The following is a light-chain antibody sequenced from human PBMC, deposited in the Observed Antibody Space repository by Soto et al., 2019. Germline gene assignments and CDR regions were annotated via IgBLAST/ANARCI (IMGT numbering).Light chain of an antibody. V-gene: IGKV3-11*01. CDR1: ESVTDY. Sequence: IVLTQAPATLSLSPGERGTLSCRASESVTDYLAWYQQKPGQAPRLLVYYVSNRAAGIPTRFSGGGSGTDSTLTISNVEPEDFAVSYCQQRSDWPWTFGQGTKVDIK. CDR2: YVS. CDR3: QQRSDWPWT. J-gene: IGKJ1*01.